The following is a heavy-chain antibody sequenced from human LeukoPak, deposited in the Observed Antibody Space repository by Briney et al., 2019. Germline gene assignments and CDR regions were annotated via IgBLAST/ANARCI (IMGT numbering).Heavy chain of an antibody. CDR1: GGSFSGYY. J-gene: IGHJ4*02. Sequence: SETLSLTCAVYGGSFSGYYWSWIRQPPGKGLEWIGEINHSGSTNYNPSLKNRVTISVDTSKNQFSLKLSSVTAADTAVYYCARGGGVQYSYVTPADYWGQGTLVTVSS. V-gene: IGHV4-34*01. D-gene: IGHD5-18*01. CDR3: ARGGGVQYSYVTPADY. CDR2: INHSGST.